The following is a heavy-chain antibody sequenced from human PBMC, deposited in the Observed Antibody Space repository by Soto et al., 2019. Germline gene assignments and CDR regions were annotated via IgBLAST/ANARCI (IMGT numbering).Heavy chain of an antibody. CDR2: IYYSGST. D-gene: IGHD1-26*01. CDR3: ARIVNVYFDY. CDR1: GGCISSSSYY. Sequence: SETLSLTCTVSGGCISSSSYYWGWIRQPPGKGLEWIGSIYYSGSTYYNPSLKRRITISADTSKNRFSLKLNSVTAADTAVYYCARIVNVYFDYWGQGTLVTVSS. V-gene: IGHV4-39*01. J-gene: IGHJ4*02.